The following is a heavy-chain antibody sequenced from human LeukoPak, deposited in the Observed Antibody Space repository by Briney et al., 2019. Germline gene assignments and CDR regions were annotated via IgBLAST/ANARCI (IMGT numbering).Heavy chain of an antibody. Sequence: SETLSLTCAVYGGSFSGYYWSWIRQPSGKGLEWIGEINHSGSPNYNPSLKSRVTISLDTSKNLFSLKLSSVTAADTAVYYCARGAAAGTGVDYWGQGTLVTVSS. D-gene: IGHD6-13*01. V-gene: IGHV4-34*01. CDR3: ARGAAAGTGVDY. CDR1: GGSFSGYY. J-gene: IGHJ4*02. CDR2: INHSGSP.